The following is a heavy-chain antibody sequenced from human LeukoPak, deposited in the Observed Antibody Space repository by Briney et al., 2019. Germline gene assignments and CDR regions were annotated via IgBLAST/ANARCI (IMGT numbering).Heavy chain of an antibody. CDR3: AKDPGQYYFDY. V-gene: IGHV3-7*01. CDR2: IKQDGSEK. J-gene: IGHJ4*02. Sequence: GGSLRLSCAASGFTFSSYWMSWVRQAPGKGLEWVANIKQDGSEKYYVDSVKGRFTISRDNAKNSLYLQMNSLRAEDTAVYYCAKDPGQYYFDYWGQGTLVTVSS. CDR1: GFTFSSYW.